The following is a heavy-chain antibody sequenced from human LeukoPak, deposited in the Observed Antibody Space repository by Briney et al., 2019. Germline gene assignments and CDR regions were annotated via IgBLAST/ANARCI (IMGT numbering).Heavy chain of an antibody. CDR1: GGSISSYY. Sequence: AETLSLTCTVSGGSISSYYWSWIRQPPGKGLEWIGYIYYSGRTNYNPSLKSRVTISVDTSKNQFSLKVSSVTAADTAVYYCASNYYGSGSLDYWGQGNLVTVSS. D-gene: IGHD3-10*01. CDR2: IYYSGRT. J-gene: IGHJ4*02. V-gene: IGHV4-59*08. CDR3: ASNYYGSGSLDY.